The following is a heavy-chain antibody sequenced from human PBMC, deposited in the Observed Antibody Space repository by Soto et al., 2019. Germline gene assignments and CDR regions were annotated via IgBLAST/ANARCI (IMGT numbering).Heavy chain of an antibody. J-gene: IGHJ1*01. Sequence: PGESLKISCAASGFTFSSYAMHWVRQAPGKGLEWVAVISYDGSNKYYADSVKGRFTISRDNSKNTLYLQMNSLRAEDTAVYYCARDRAALEWEPTPDFQHWGQGTLVTVSS. CDR2: ISYDGSNK. D-gene: IGHD1-26*01. V-gene: IGHV3-30-3*01. CDR3: ARDRAALEWEPTPDFQH. CDR1: GFTFSSYA.